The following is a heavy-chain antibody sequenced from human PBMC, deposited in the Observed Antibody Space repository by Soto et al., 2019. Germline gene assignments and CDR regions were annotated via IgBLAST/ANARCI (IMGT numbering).Heavy chain of an antibody. CDR2: LFYTGGA. V-gene: IGHV4-4*02. J-gene: IGHJ4*02. CDR1: GGSFTSNW. CDR3: ARHIAVSGTRGFDH. D-gene: IGHD2-21*01. Sequence: QVQLQESGPGLMKPSGTLSLTCAVSGGSFTSNWWSWVRQPPGKGLEWIAELFYTGGANYNPSLMGRLTISIDKSRNHLSLNLNSVTAADTAVYYCARHIAVSGTRGFDHWGQGTLVTVSS.